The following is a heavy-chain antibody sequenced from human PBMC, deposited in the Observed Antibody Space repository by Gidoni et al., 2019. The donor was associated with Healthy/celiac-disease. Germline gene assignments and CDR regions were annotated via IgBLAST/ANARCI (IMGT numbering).Heavy chain of an antibody. J-gene: IGHJ5*02. CDR2: IIPICGTA. CDR1: GGTFSSYA. Sequence: QVQLVQSGAEVKKPGSSVKVFCKASGGTFSSYAISWVRPAPGQGLEWMGGIIPICGTANYAQKFQGRVTITADESTSTAYMELSSLRSEDTAVYYCARVVGATQPDWFDPWGQGTLVTVSS. V-gene: IGHV1-69*01. D-gene: IGHD1-26*01. CDR3: ARVVGATQPDWFDP.